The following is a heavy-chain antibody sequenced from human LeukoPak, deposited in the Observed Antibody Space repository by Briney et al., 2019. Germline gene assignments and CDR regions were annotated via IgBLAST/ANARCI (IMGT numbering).Heavy chain of an antibody. CDR1: GFTVSSNS. CDR3: ARDHFDYRLDY. V-gene: IGHV3-53*01. CDR2: IYSDGST. J-gene: IGHJ4*02. D-gene: IGHD4-11*01. Sequence: GGSLRLSGAASGFTVSSNSMSWIRQAPGKGLEWVSIIYSDGSTHYADSVKGRFTISRDNSKNTLNLQMNSLRVEDTAVYYCARDHFDYRLDYWGQGTLVTVSS.